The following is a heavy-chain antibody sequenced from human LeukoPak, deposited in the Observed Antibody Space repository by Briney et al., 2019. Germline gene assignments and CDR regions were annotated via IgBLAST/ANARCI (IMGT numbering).Heavy chain of an antibody. D-gene: IGHD6-13*01. CDR2: IYHSGST. CDR3: ARDIVAAAGTFDY. Sequence: PSETLSLTCTVSGGSISSGGYYWSWIRQPPGKGLEWIGYIYHSGSTYYNPSLKSRVTISVDRSKNQFSLKLSSVTAADTAVYYCARDIVAAAGTFDYWGQGTLVTVSS. V-gene: IGHV4-30-2*01. J-gene: IGHJ4*02. CDR1: GGSISSGGYY.